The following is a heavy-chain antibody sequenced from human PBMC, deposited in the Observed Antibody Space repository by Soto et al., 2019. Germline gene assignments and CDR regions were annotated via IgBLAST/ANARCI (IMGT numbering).Heavy chain of an antibody. CDR1: GFTFSTYA. CDR3: AKDLGSSGSYHGIYFDS. V-gene: IGHV3-23*01. D-gene: IGHD1-26*01. CDR2: ISGSGGST. Sequence: EVQLLESGGVLVQPGGSLRLSCAASGFTFSTYAMNWVSQAPGKGLEWVSTISGSGGSTYYADSVKGRFTISRDNSKNTMYLQTNSLRAEDTALYYCAKDLGSSGSYHGIYFDSWGQGTLVTVSS. J-gene: IGHJ4*02.